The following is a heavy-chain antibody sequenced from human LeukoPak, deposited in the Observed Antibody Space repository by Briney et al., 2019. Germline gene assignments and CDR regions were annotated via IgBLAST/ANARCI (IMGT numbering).Heavy chain of an antibody. Sequence: PGGSLRLSCAASGFSFSSYSMNWVRQAPGKGLEWVSYISSSSSTIYYADSVKGRFTISRDNAKNSLYLQMNSLRAEDTAVYYCARGMGAADYYYYMDVWGKGTTVTVSS. J-gene: IGHJ6*03. D-gene: IGHD3-16*01. CDR2: ISSSSSTI. CDR1: GFSFSSYS. CDR3: ARGMGAADYYYYMDV. V-gene: IGHV3-48*01.